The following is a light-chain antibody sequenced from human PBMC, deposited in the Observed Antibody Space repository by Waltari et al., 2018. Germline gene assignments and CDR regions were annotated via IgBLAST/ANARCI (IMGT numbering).Light chain of an antibody. Sequence: DIVMTQSPDSLAVSLGERATINCQSSQSVLYSSNNKNYLAWYPQKPGQPPKLLIYWASTGEAGGTDRFSGSGSGTDFTLTISSLQAEDVAVYYCQQYYSNPLFTFGPGTKVDIK. CDR3: QQYYSNPLFT. J-gene: IGKJ3*01. V-gene: IGKV4-1*01. CDR2: WAS. CDR1: QSVLYSSNNKNY.